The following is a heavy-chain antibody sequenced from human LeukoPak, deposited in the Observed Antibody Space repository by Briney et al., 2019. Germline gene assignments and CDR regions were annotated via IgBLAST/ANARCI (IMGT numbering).Heavy chain of an antibody. Sequence: PSETLSLTCAVYGGSFSGYYWSWIRQPPGKGLEWIGEINHSGSTNCNPSLKSRVTISVDTSKNQFSLKLSSVTAADTAVYYCARGSSGWSYYFDYWGQGTLVTVSS. V-gene: IGHV4-34*01. D-gene: IGHD6-19*01. J-gene: IGHJ4*02. CDR1: GGSFSGYY. CDR3: ARGSSGWSYYFDY. CDR2: INHSGST.